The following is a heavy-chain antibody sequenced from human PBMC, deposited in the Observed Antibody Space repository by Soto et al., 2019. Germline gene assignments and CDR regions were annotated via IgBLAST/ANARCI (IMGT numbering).Heavy chain of an antibody. CDR1: GYTFTSYD. CDR3: ARGFRCQKDSFDY. V-gene: IGHV1-8*01. Sequence: QVQLVQSGAEVKKPGASVKVSCKASGYTFTSYDINWVRQATGQGLEWMGWMNPNSGNTGYAQKFQGRVTMTRNTSIGTAYVELSSLISEDTAVYYCARGFRCQKDSFDYWCQGTLVTVSS. J-gene: IGHJ4*02. CDR2: MNPNSGNT.